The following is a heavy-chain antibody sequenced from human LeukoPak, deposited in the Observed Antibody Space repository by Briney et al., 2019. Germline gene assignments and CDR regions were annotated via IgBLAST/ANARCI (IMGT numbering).Heavy chain of an antibody. CDR3: TRAYQQHLINWFDP. CDR1: GFTFSNSW. CDR2: INSDGSST. D-gene: IGHD6-13*01. V-gene: IGHV3-74*03. Sequence: GGSLRLSCVASGFTFSNSWMLWVRQAPGKGLVWVARINSDGSSTTYADSVKGRFTISRDNAKNTLYLQMNSLRVDDTAEYYCTRAYQQHLINWFDPWGQGTLVTVSS. J-gene: IGHJ5*02.